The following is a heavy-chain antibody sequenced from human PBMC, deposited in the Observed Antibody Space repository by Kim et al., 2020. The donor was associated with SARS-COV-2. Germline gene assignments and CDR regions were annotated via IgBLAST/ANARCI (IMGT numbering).Heavy chain of an antibody. CDR2: DGSEN. J-gene: IGHJ4*02. CDR3: MGTGTYSY. V-gene: IGHV3-7*01. Sequence: DGSENPYLYPVKGRFTISRDNAINSFYLQMDSLRVEDTALYYCMGTGTYSYWGQGTLVTVSS. D-gene: IGHD2-21*02.